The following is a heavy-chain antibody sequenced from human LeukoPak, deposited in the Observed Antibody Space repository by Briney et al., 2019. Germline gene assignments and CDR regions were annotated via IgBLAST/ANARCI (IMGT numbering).Heavy chain of an antibody. CDR2: ISSSSTI. V-gene: IGHV3-48*01. Sequence: GGSLRLSCAASGFTFSSYSMNWVRQAPGKGLEWVSYISSSSTIYYADSVKGRFTISRDNAKNSLYLQMNSLRAEDTAVYYCARSRTVTLDYWGQGTLVTVSS. J-gene: IGHJ4*02. CDR1: GFTFSSYS. D-gene: IGHD4-17*01. CDR3: ARSRTVTLDY.